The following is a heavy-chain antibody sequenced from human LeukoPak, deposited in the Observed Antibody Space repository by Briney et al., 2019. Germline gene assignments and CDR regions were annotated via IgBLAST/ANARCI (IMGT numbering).Heavy chain of an antibody. CDR3: ARGAGTYLGY. D-gene: IGHD6-13*01. CDR1: GFTFSSYA. CDR2: VSGNGGST. Sequence: PGGSLRLSCAASGFTFSSYAMNWVRQAPGKGLEWVSTVSGNGGSTYYVDPVKGRLTISRDNSKNTLYLQMNSLRAEDTAVYYCARGAGTYLGYWGQGTLVTVSS. V-gene: IGHV3-23*01. J-gene: IGHJ4*02.